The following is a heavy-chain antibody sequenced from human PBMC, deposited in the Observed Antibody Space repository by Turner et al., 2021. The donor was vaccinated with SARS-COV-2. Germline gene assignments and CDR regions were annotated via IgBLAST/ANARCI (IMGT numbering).Heavy chain of an antibody. CDR2: KSYDGSNK. V-gene: IGHV3-30*18. D-gene: IGHD4-4*01. CDR1: GFTFRSYG. J-gene: IGHJ4*02. CDR3: AKQQGLYSNPMYYFDY. Sequence: VQLVESGGGVVQPGRSLRLSCAASGFTFRSYGMHWVRQAPGKGLEWVAVKSYDGSNKYYADSVKGRFTISRDNSKNTLYLQMNSLRAEDTAVYYCAKQQGLYSNPMYYFDYWGQGTLVTVSS.